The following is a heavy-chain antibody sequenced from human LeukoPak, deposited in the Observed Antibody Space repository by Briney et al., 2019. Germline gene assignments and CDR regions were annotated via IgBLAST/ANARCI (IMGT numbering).Heavy chain of an antibody. CDR1: GFTFSSYS. D-gene: IGHD3-10*01. J-gene: IGHJ4*02. V-gene: IGHV3-21*01. Sequence: GGSLRLSCAASGFTFSSYSMNWVRQAPGKGLEWVSSISSSSSYIYYADSVKGRFTISRDNAKNSLYLQMNSLRAEDTAVYYCARGKKMRYYYGSGSYYKVLDYWGQGTLVTVSS. CDR3: ARGKKMRYYYGSGSYYKVLDY. CDR2: ISSSSSYI.